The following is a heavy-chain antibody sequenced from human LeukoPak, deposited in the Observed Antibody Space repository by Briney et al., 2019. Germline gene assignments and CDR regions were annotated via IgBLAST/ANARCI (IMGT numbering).Heavy chain of an antibody. J-gene: IGHJ4*02. D-gene: IGHD3-10*01. CDR2: MNPNSGNT. CDR1: GYTFTSYD. V-gene: IGHV1-8*01. CDR3: ARGGHCYGSGSQDSSNDY. Sequence: ASVKVSCKASGYTFTSYDINWVRQATGQGLEWMGWMNPNSGNTGYAQKFQGRVTMTRNTSISTAYMELSSLRSEDTAVYYCARGGHCYGSGSQDSSNDYWGQGTLVTVSS.